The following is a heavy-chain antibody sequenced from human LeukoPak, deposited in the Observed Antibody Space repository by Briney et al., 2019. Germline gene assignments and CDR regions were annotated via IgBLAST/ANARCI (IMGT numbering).Heavy chain of an antibody. CDR3: ARRTYYYDSSGYYHYYFDY. V-gene: IGHV1-2*04. D-gene: IGHD3-22*01. CDR2: INPNSGGT. Sequence: ASVKVSCKAPGYTFTGYYMHWVRQAPGQGLEWMGWINPNSGGTNYAQKFQGWVTMTRDTSISTAYMELSRLRSDDTAVYYCARRTYYYDSSGYYHYYFDYWGQGTLVTVSS. J-gene: IGHJ4*02. CDR1: GYTFTGYY.